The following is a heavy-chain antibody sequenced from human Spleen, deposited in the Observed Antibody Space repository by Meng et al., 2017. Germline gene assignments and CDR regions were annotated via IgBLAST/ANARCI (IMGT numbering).Heavy chain of an antibody. CDR2: IYHSGST. CDR3: ARGPTTMAHDFDY. D-gene: IGHD4-11*01. J-gene: IGHJ4*02. Sequence: VRLQESGPGLVKPSGTLSLPCAVSGGSSSSSVWWSWARQPPGKGLEWIGEIYHSGSTNYNPSLESRATISVDTSQNNLSLKLSSVTAADSAVYYCARGPTTMAHDFDYWGQGTLVTVSS. V-gene: IGHV4-4*02. CDR1: GGSSSSSVW.